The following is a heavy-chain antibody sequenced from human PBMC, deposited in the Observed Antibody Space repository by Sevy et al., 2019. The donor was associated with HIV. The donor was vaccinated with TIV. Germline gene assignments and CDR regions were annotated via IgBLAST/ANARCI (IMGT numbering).Heavy chain of an antibody. CDR2: ISPNSGGT. D-gene: IGHD3-10*01. CDR1: GYSFSAYF. J-gene: IGHJ4*02. CDR3: ARACDPTVGAYFDS. V-gene: IGHV1-2*06. Sequence: ASVKVSCKASGYSFSAYFLHWVRQAPGQGLEWMGRISPNSGGTVYPQKFRGRVTMTRDTSITTAYMELTRLKSDDTALYYCARACDPTVGAYFDSWGQGALVTVSS.